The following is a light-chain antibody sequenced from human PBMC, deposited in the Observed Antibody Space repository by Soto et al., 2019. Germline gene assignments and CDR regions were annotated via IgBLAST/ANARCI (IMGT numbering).Light chain of an antibody. Sequence: DMQVTQSPSTLSASVGDTVTITCRASQSISSWLAWYQQKSGKAPKLLIHDGSTLQSGVPSRFSGSGSGTDFTLTISGLQPDDFATYYCQHYSSYSPTFGPRTTVAIK. V-gene: IGKV1-5*01. J-gene: IGKJ3*01. CDR3: QHYSSYSPT. CDR1: QSISSW. CDR2: DGS.